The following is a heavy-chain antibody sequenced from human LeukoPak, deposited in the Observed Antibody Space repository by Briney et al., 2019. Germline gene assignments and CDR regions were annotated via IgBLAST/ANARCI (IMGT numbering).Heavy chain of an antibody. D-gene: IGHD3-10*01. V-gene: IGHV3-20*01. CDR2: IHRNGGST. J-gene: IGHJ4*02. Sequence: PGGSLRLSCAASGFTSDDYGMSWVRQAPGKGLEWVSGIHRNGGSTGYGDSVKGRFTISRDTAKNSLYLQVNSPRAEDTALYHCARGNSNFDYWGQGTLVTVSS. CDR3: ARGNSNFDY. CDR1: GFTSDDYG.